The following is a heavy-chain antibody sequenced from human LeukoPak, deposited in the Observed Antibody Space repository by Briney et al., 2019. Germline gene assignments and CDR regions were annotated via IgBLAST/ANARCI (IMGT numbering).Heavy chain of an antibody. Sequence: GASVKVSCKASGGTFSSYAISWVRQAPGQGLEWMGWINPNSGGTNYAQKFQGRVTMTRDTSISTAYMELSRLRSDDTAVYYCAREGLTAMSGGAFDIWGQGTMVTVSS. CDR2: INPNSGGT. V-gene: IGHV1-2*02. J-gene: IGHJ3*02. CDR3: AREGLTAMSGGAFDI. D-gene: IGHD5-18*01. CDR1: GGTFSSYA.